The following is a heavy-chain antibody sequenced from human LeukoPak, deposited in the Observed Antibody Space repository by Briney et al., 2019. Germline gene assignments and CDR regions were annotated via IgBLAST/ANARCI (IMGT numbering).Heavy chain of an antibody. CDR3: AKVESSSSFDY. CDR2: INTGNGNT. CDR1: GYTFIGYA. D-gene: IGHD6-6*01. Sequence: ASVKVSCKASGYTFIGYAIHWVRQAPGQGLEWMGWINTGNGNTKYSQTFQGRVTITRDTSASTAYMELSSLRFDDTAVYYCAKVESSSSFDYWGQGTLVTVSS. J-gene: IGHJ4*02. V-gene: IGHV1-3*04.